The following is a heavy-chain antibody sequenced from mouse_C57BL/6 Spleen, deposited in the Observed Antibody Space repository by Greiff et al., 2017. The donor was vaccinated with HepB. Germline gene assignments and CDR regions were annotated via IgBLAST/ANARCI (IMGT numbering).Heavy chain of an antibody. Sequence: QVQLQQPGAELVRPGTSVKLSCKASGYTFTSYWMHWVKQRPGQGLEWIGVIDPSDSYTNYNQKFKGKDTLTVDTSSSTAYMQLSSLTSEDSAVYYCARPPYYGSSYGGYFDVWGTGTTVTFSS. CDR1: GYTFTSYW. J-gene: IGHJ1*03. V-gene: IGHV1-59*01. D-gene: IGHD1-1*01. CDR2: IDPSDSYT. CDR3: ARPPYYGSSYGGYFDV.